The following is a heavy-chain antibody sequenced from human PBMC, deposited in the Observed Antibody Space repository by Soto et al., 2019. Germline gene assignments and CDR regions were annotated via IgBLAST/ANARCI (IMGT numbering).Heavy chain of an antibody. D-gene: IGHD5-18*01. Sequence: SVKVSCKASGGSFSNYTISWVRQAPGQGLEWMGGIIPIFGATNYAQKFQGRVTITADKSTSTAYMELSSLRSEDTAMYSCARGVGGGYSFGAYYYYGMDVWGQGTTVTVSS. CDR2: IIPIFGAT. J-gene: IGHJ6*02. CDR1: GGSFSNYT. V-gene: IGHV1-69*06. CDR3: ARGVGGGYSFGAYYYYGMDV.